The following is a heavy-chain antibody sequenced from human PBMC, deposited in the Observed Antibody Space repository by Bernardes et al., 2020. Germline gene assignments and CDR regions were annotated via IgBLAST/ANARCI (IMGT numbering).Heavy chain of an antibody. CDR3: ASNDDYVGGSYRYTPLDY. CDR2: ISSSSSYI. V-gene: IGHV3-21*01. J-gene: IGHJ4*02. D-gene: IGHD3-16*02. Sequence: GGSLRLSCAASGFTFSSYSMNWVRQAPGKGLEWVSSISSSSSYIYYADSVKGRFTISRDNAKNSLYLQMNSLRAEDTAVYYCASNDDYVGGSYRYTPLDYWGQGTLLTVSS. CDR1: GFTFSSYS.